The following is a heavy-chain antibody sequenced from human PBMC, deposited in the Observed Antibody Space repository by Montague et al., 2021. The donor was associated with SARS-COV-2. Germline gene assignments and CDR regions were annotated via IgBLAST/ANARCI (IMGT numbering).Heavy chain of an antibody. D-gene: IGHD3-10*01. V-gene: IGHV4-61*02. CDR2: IYTSGRT. J-gene: IGHJ4*02. Sequence: TLSLTCTVSGAPINIGNYYWNWIRQPAGKVLEWIGRIYTSGRTDYNPPLKSRLTISFNTSKNEFSLRLNSLTAADTAVYYCARDFPTGRYYFDFWGQGTLVIVSS. CDR1: GAPINIGNYY. CDR3: ARDFPTGRYYFDF.